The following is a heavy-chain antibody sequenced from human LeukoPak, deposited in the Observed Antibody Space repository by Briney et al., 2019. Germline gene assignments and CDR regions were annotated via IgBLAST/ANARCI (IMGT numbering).Heavy chain of an antibody. D-gene: IGHD6-19*01. Sequence: SQTLSLTCTVSGGSVRRGNYYWTWIRQPAGSGLEWIGRIYTSGSTNYNPSLKSRVTISVDTSKNQFSLKLSSVTAADTAVYYCARSYVGAVAGEVAFDIWGQGTMVTVSS. CDR1: GGSVRRGNYY. CDR3: ARSYVGAVAGEVAFDI. J-gene: IGHJ3*02. CDR2: IYTSGST. V-gene: IGHV4-61*02.